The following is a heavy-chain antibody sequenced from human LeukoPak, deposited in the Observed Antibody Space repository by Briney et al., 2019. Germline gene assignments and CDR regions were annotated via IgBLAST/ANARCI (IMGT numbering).Heavy chain of an antibody. CDR2: INWSGGST. J-gene: IGHJ3*02. V-gene: IGHV3-20*04. D-gene: IGHD1-26*01. CDR3: ARLRVVWDLDDAFDI. Sequence: GGSLRLSCAASGFTFDDYAMTWVRQAPGKGLEWVSGINWSGGSTGYADSVKGRFTISRDNAKNSLYLQMNSLRAEDTALYYCARLRVVWDLDDAFDIRGQGTMVTVSS. CDR1: GFTFDDYA.